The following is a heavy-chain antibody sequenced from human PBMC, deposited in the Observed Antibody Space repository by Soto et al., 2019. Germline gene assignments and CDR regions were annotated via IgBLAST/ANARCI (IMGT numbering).Heavy chain of an antibody. J-gene: IGHJ5*02. CDR1: GYTFTSYD. CDR3: ASSGITGNYDWFDP. CDR2: MKTNSGNT. V-gene: IGHV1-8*01. D-gene: IGHD4-4*01. Sequence: QVQLVQSGAEVKKPGASVKVSCKASGYTFTSYDITSGRQATGQGREWMGWMKTNSGNTGYAQKFQGRVTMTRNTSISTAYMELSSLRSEDTAVYYCASSGITGNYDWFDPWGQGTLVTVSS.